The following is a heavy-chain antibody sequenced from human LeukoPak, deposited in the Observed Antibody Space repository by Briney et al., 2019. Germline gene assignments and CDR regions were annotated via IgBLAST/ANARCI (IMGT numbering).Heavy chain of an antibody. CDR1: GYTFTRYF. CDR2: INPSGGST. J-gene: IGHJ3*02. Sequence: GASVKVSCKASGYTFTRYFMHWVRQAPGQGFEWMGIINPSGGSTNYAQKFQGRVTMTRDTSTSTVYMEMSSLRSGDTAVYYCARDSYGYGGAFDIWGQGTMVTVSS. CDR3: ARDSYGYGGAFDI. D-gene: IGHD5-18*01. V-gene: IGHV1-46*01.